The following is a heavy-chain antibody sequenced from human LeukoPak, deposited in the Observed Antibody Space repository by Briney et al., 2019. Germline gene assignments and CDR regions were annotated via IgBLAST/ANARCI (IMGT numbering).Heavy chain of an antibody. CDR3: ARDWRIGSSWWIDY. Sequence: SETLSLTCTVSGGSISSGDYYWSWIRQPPGKGLEWIGYIYYSGSTYYNPSLKSRVTISVDTSKNQFSLKLSSVTAADTAVYYCARDWRIGSSWWIDYWGQGTLVTVSS. CDR2: IYYSGST. D-gene: IGHD6-13*01. V-gene: IGHV4-30-4*08. CDR1: GGSISSGDYY. J-gene: IGHJ4*02.